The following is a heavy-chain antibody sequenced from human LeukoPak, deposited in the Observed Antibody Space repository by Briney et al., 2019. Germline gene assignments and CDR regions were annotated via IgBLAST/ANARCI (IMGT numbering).Heavy chain of an antibody. CDR1: GFTFSSYS. D-gene: IGHD6-6*01. V-gene: IGHV3-21*01. CDR2: IISSSSYI. J-gene: IGHJ4*02. Sequence: GGSLRLSCAASGFTFSSYSMNCVPQATGEAREWGSSIISSSSYIYYADSEKGQFTISRDNAKNSLYLQINSRRGNDRALFYGARDQVSSSSTIAYWGQGTLVTVSS. CDR3: ARDQVSSSSTIAY.